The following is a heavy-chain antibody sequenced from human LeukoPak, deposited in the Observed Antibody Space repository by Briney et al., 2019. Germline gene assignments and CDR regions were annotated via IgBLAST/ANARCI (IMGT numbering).Heavy chain of an antibody. Sequence: GGSLRLSCAASGFTFSDYYMSWIRQAPGKGLEWVSAISGSGGSTYYADSVKGRFTISRDNSKNTLYLQMNSLRAEDTAVYYCAKSIVVGTFDYWGQGTLVTVSS. CDR2: ISGSGGST. J-gene: IGHJ4*02. V-gene: IGHV3-23*01. CDR3: AKSIVVGTFDY. D-gene: IGHD3-22*01. CDR1: GFTFSDYY.